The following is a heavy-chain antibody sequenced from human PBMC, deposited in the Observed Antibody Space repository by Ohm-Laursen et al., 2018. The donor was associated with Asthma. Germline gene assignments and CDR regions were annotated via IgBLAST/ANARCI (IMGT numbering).Heavy chain of an antibody. J-gene: IGHJ4*02. CDR3: ASGQYYYASGQDY. V-gene: IGHV4-31*03. CDR2: IYYTGST. D-gene: IGHD3-10*01. CDR1: GGSISSGGSY. Sequence: SDTLSLTCTVSGGSISSGGSYWSWIRQLPGKGLEWIGYIYYTGSTYYNPSLRSRVTISVDTSKNQFSLKLSSVTAADTAVYFCASGQYYYASGQDYWGQGTLVTVSS.